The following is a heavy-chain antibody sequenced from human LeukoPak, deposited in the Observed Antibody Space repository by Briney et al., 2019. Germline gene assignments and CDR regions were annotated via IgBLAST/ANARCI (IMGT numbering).Heavy chain of an antibody. Sequence: GGSLRLSCAASGFTFSSYAMSWVRQAPGKGLEWVSAISGSGGSTYYADSVKGRFTISRGNSKNTLYLQMNSLRAEDTAVYYCAKDYYGSGSYFAPTGYYGMDVWGQGTTVTVSS. V-gene: IGHV3-23*01. CDR3: AKDYYGSGSYFAPTGYYGMDV. J-gene: IGHJ6*02. CDR2: ISGSGGST. D-gene: IGHD3-10*01. CDR1: GFTFSSYA.